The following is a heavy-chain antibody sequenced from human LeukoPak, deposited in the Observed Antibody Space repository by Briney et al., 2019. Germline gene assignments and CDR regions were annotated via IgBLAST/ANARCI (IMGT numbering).Heavy chain of an antibody. CDR3: ARDDGGRSPFDY. CDR2: MSCSGGST. CDR1: GFTVSRYA. D-gene: IGHD4-23*01. J-gene: IGHJ4*02. V-gene: IGHV3-23*01. Sequence: GWSLRLSCAASGFTVSRYAISRVSQAPGKVLGLVSAMSCSGGSTYYADSVKGRSTISRDNTKNSLYLLMNSLRAEDTDVYYCARDDGGRSPFDYWGQGTLVTVSS.